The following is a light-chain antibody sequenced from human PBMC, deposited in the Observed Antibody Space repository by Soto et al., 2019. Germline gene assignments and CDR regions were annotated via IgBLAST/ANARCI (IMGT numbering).Light chain of an antibody. V-gene: IGLV2-14*03. Sequence: QSALTQPASVSWSPGQSITISCTGTSSDVGGYNYVSWYQQHPGKAPKLMIYDVSNRPSGVSNRFSGSKSGNTASLTISGLQAEDEADYYCSSYTGSTTLVVFGTGTKVTVL. J-gene: IGLJ1*01. CDR1: SSDVGGYNY. CDR3: SSYTGSTTLVV. CDR2: DVS.